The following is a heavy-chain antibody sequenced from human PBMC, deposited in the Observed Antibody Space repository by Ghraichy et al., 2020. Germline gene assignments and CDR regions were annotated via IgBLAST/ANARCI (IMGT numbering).Heavy chain of an antibody. CDR2: INAGNGNT. CDR3: ARESWTTSSGWAPRNY. V-gene: IGHV1-3*01. J-gene: IGHJ4*02. CDR1: GYTFTSYA. D-gene: IGHD6-19*01. Sequence: ASVKVSCKASGYTFTSYAMHWVRQAPGQRLEWMGWINAGNGNTKYSQKFQGRVTITRDTSASTAYMELSSLRSEDTAVYYCARESWTTSSGWAPRNYWGQGTLVTVSS.